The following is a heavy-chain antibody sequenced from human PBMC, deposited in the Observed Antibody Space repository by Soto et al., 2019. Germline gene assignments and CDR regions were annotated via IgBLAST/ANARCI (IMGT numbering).Heavy chain of an antibody. D-gene: IGHD3-22*01. CDR3: ARGHDSNDN. V-gene: IGHV4-30-2*01. J-gene: IGHJ4*02. CDR1: GGSISSGDYS. Sequence: QLQLQESGAGLVKPSQTLSLTCAVSGGSISSGDYSWRWIRQPPGNGLEWIGYIYHSGSTYYNPSLKSRVPISLASSKDQFSLKLTSLTAADTAVYYCARGHDSNDNWGQGTLVTVSS. CDR2: IYHSGST.